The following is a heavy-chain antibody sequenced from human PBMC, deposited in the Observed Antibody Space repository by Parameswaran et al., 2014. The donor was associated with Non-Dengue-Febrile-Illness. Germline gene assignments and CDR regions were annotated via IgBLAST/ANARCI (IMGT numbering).Heavy chain of an antibody. V-gene: IGHV4-31*02. D-gene: IGHD2-8*01. Sequence: RWIRQPPGKGLEWIGYIYYSGSTYYNPSLKSRVTISVDTSKNQFSLKLSSVTAADTAVYYCARGGYCTNGVCDNWFDPWGQGTLVTVSS. J-gene: IGHJ5*02. CDR3: ARGGYCTNGVCDNWFDP. CDR2: IYYSGST.